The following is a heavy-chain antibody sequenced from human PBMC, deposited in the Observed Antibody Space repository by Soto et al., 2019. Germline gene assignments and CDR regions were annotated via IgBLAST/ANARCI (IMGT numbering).Heavy chain of an antibody. V-gene: IGHV1-69*13. Sequence: SVKVSCKASGGTFSSYAISWVRQAPGQGLEWMGGIIPIFGTANYAQKFQGRVTITADESTSTAYMELSSLRSEDTAVYYCASSRRGFGEFPSPSYYYYYGMDVWGQGTTVTVS. D-gene: IGHD3-10*01. CDR2: IIPIFGTA. CDR3: ASSRRGFGEFPSPSYYYYYGMDV. J-gene: IGHJ6*02. CDR1: GGTFSSYA.